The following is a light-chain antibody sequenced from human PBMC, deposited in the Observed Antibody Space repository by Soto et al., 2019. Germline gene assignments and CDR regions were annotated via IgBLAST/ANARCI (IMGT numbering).Light chain of an antibody. V-gene: IGKV3-20*01. J-gene: IGKJ2*01. CDR2: GAS. CDR3: QQSYSSPYT. CDR1: QSVSSSY. Sequence: EIVLTQSPGTLSLSPGERATLSCRASQSVSSSYLAWYQQKPGQAPRLLIYGASSRATVIPDRFSGSGSGTDFTLTISRLEPEDFATYYCQQSYSSPYTFGQGTKLEF.